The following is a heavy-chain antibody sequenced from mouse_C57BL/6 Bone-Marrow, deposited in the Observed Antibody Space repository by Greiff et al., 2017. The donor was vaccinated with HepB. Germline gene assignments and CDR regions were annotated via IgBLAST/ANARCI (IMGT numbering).Heavy chain of an antibody. CDR1: GFTFSNYW. J-gene: IGHJ2*01. CDR3: TGGTGRYYFDY. CDR2: IRLKSDNYAT. Sequence: EVKVEESGGGLVQPGGSMKLSCVASGFTFSNYWMNWVRQSPEKGLEWVAQIRLKSDNYATHYAESVKGRFTISRDDSKSSVYLQMNNLRAEDTGIYYCTGGTGRYYFDYWGQGTTLTVSS. V-gene: IGHV6-3*01. D-gene: IGHD4-1*01.